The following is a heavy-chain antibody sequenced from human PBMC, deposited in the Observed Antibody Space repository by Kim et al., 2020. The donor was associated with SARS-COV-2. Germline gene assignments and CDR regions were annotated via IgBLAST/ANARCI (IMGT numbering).Heavy chain of an antibody. D-gene: IGHD6-13*01. CDR1: GFTFSNYW. CDR2: VSSDGSNI. Sequence: GGSLRLSCAASGFTFSNYWMHWVRQAPGKGLVWVSRVSSDGSNIIYADSVKGRFTISRDNAKNTLYLQMNSLRAEDTAVYYCARRAGGAAAGFDFWGQGTLVTVSS. CDR3: ARRAGGAAAGFDF. J-gene: IGHJ4*02. V-gene: IGHV3-74*01.